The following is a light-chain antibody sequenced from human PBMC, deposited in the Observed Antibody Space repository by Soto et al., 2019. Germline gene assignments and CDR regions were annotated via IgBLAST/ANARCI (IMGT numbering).Light chain of an antibody. CDR1: QSLLHSNGYNY. CDR3: MQALQTPLT. Sequence: DIVMTQSPLSLPVTPGEPASISFRSSQSLLHSNGYNYLDWYLQKPGQSPQLMIYLGSNRASGVPDRFSGSGLGTDFTLKISRVEAEEVGVYYCMQALQTPLTFGGGTKVEIK. CDR2: LGS. V-gene: IGKV2-28*01. J-gene: IGKJ4*01.